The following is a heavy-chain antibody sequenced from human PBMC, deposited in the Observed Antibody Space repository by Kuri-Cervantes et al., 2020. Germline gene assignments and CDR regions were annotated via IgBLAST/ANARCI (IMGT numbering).Heavy chain of an antibody. D-gene: IGHD3-16*02. V-gene: IGHV1-2*02. CDR2: INPNSGGT. Sequence: ASVKVSCKASGYTFTGYYMHWVRQAPGQGLEWMGWINPNSGGTNYAQKFQGRVTMTRDTSISTAYMELSRLRSEDTAVYYCASSASDTYYDYVWGSYRRFDYWGQGTLVTVSS. CDR3: ASSASDTYYDYVWGSYRRFDY. CDR1: GYTFTGYY. J-gene: IGHJ4*02.